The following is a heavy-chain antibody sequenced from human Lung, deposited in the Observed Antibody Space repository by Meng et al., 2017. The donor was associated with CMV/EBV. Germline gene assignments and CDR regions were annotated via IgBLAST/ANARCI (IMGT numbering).Heavy chain of an antibody. CDR3: VRHIIVVPARGYGVAV. V-gene: IGHV4-38-2*01. D-gene: IGHD2-2*01. Sequence: SETLSLXCRVSGHSISSDYFWGWVRQPPGKGLEWIGIYDGGSTYYNPSLKSRIVISVDTSGTQFSLTLSSVTAADTAVYYCVRHIIVVPARGYGVAVWGPGNXV. J-gene: IGHJ6*01. CDR1: GHSISSDYF. CDR2: IYDGGST.